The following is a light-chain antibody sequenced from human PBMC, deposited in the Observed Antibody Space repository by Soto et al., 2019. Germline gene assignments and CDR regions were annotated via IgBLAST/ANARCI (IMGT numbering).Light chain of an antibody. J-gene: IGKJ4*01. CDR2: DTS. CDR1: QSVSSY. V-gene: IGKV3-20*01. Sequence: EIVLTQSPGTLSLSVGERVTLSCRASQSVSSYLAWYQQSPGQAPRLLIYDTSNRVTGTPDRFSGSGSGTDFTLTVNRREPEDVTESYCQQYGSSPLTFGGGTTVE. CDR3: QQYGSSPLT.